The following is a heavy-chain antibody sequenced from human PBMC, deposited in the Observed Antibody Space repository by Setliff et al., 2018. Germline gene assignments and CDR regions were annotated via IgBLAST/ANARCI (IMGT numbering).Heavy chain of an antibody. D-gene: IGHD3-3*01. J-gene: IGHJ6*03. V-gene: IGHV4-59*01. CDR3: ARGIPAYDFWSGYYIGYYYYMDV. Sequence: CAIYGQSFSDYYWSWVRQPPGKGLEWIGYIYYSGSTNYNPSLKSRVTISVDTSKNQFSLKLSSVTAADTAVYYCARGIPAYDFWSGYYIGYYYYMDVWGKGTTVTVSS. CDR1: GQSFSDYY. CDR2: IYYSGST.